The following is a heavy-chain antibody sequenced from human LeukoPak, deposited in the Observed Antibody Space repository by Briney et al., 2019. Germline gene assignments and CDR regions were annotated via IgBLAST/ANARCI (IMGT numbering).Heavy chain of an antibody. D-gene: IGHD2-2*01. CDR2: INPNSGGT. Sequence: ASVKVSCKASGYTFTGYYMHWVRQAPGQGLEWMGWINPNSGGTNYAQKFQGWVTMTRDTSISTACMELSRLRSDDTAVYYCARGGVPAAKFDPWGQGTLVTVSS. J-gene: IGHJ5*02. V-gene: IGHV1-2*04. CDR3: ARGGVPAAKFDP. CDR1: GYTFTGYY.